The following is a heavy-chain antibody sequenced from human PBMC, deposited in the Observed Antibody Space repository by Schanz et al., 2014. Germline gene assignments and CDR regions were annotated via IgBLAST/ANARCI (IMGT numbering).Heavy chain of an antibody. CDR3: AKQHSVRGVICLNWFDS. V-gene: IGHV3-7*02. D-gene: IGHD3-10*01. CDR1: GFTFSSYA. J-gene: IGHJ5*01. Sequence: VQLVESGGGVVQPGRSLRLSCAASGFTFSSYALHWVRQAPGKGPEWVANIKHDGSVKDYVDSVKGRFTISRDNSKNAVHLQINSLRAEDTAVYYCAKQHSVRGVICLNWFDSWGQGTLVTVSS. CDR2: IKHDGSVK.